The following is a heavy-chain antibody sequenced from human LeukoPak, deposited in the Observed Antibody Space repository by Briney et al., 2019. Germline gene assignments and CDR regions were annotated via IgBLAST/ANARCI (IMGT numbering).Heavy chain of an antibody. D-gene: IGHD1-14*01. V-gene: IGHV3-7*01. CDR1: GFIFNNHW. J-gene: IGHJ6*02. Sequence: PGGSLRLSCAASGFIFNNHWMTWVRQAPGKGLEWVANIKEDGSAKYYVDSVKGRFTVSRDNAENSLFLQMNSLRAEDMGVYYCARYNMDVWGQGTTVTVSS. CDR3: ARYNMDV. CDR2: IKEDGSAK.